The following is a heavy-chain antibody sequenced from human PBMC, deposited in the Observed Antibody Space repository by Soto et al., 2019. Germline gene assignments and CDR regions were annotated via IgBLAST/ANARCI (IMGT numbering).Heavy chain of an antibody. V-gene: IGHV4-31*02. CDR2: IYYSGST. D-gene: IGHD6-13*01. CDR1: GGSISSGGYY. Sequence: PSETLSLTCTVSGGSISSGGYYWSWIRQHPGKGLEWIGYIYYSGSTYYNPSLKSRVTISVDTSKNQFSLKLSPVTAADTAVYYWARVGSSWYAWFDPWCKGTLVTVSS. CDR3: ARVGSSWYAWFDP. J-gene: IGHJ5*02.